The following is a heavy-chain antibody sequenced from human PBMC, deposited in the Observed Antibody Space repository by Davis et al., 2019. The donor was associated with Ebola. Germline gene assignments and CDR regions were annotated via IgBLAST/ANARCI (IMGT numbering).Heavy chain of an antibody. CDR2: IWYDGSNK. Sequence: GGSLRPSCAASGFTFSSYGMHWVRQAPGKGLEWVAVIWYDGSNKYYADSVKGRFTISRDNSKNTLYLQMNSLRAEDTAVYYCARGGIAARPGYGMDVWGKGTTVTVSS. CDR3: ARGGIAARPGYGMDV. D-gene: IGHD6-6*01. CDR1: GFTFSSYG. V-gene: IGHV3-33*01. J-gene: IGHJ6*04.